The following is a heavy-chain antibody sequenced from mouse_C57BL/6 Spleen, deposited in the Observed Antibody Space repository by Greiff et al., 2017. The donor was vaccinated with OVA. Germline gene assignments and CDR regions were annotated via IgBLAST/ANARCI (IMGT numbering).Heavy chain of an antibody. Sequence: QVQLQQPGAELVRPGSSVKLSCKASGYTFTSYWMHWVKQRPIQGLEWIGNIDPSDSETHYNQKFKDKATLTVDKSSSTAYMQLSSLTSEDSAVYYCAREDTTVVAHWYFDVWGTGTTVTVSS. CDR3: AREDTTVVAHWYFDV. V-gene: IGHV1-52*01. CDR2: IDPSDSET. D-gene: IGHD1-1*01. CDR1: GYTFTSYW. J-gene: IGHJ1*03.